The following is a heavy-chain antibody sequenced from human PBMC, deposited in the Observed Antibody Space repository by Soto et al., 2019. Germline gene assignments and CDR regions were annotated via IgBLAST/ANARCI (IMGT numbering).Heavy chain of an antibody. CDR2: ISYDGSNK. CDR1: GFTFSSYA. Sequence: ESGGGVVQPGRSLRLSCAASGFTFSSYAMHWVRQAPGKGLEWVAVISYDGSNKYYADSVKGRFTISRDNSKNTLYLQMNSLRAEDTAVYYCARVIVGATPVGYFDYWGQGTLVTVSS. D-gene: IGHD1-26*01. J-gene: IGHJ4*02. V-gene: IGHV3-30-3*01. CDR3: ARVIVGATPVGYFDY.